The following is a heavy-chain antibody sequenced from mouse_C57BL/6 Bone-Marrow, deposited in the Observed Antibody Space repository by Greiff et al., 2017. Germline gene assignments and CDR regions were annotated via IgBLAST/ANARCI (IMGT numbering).Heavy chain of an antibody. CDR2: ISSGGSYT. CDR3: ARSYYGSSYGYYAMDY. CDR1: GFTFSSYG. V-gene: IGHV5-6*01. D-gene: IGHD1-1*01. Sequence: EVQLVESGGDLVKPGGSLKLSCAASGFTFSSYGMSWVRPTPDKRLEWVATISSGGSYTYYPDSVKGRFTISRDNAKYTLYLQMSRLKSEDTAMYYCARSYYGSSYGYYAMDYWGQGTSVTVSS. J-gene: IGHJ4*01.